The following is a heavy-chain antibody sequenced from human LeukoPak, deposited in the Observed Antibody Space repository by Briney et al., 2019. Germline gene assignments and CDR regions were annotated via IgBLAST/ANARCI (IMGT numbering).Heavy chain of an antibody. J-gene: IGHJ5*02. CDR2: IIPIFGTA. CDR1: GGTFSSYA. V-gene: IGHV1-69*13. CDR3: ARDRPGIVVVPAAIGWFDP. Sequence: SVKVSCKASGGTFSSYAISWVRQAPGQGLEWMGVIIPIFGTANYAQKFQGRVTITADESTSTAYMELSSLRSEDTAVYYCARDRPGIVVVPAAIGWFDPWGQGTLVTVSS. D-gene: IGHD2-2*01.